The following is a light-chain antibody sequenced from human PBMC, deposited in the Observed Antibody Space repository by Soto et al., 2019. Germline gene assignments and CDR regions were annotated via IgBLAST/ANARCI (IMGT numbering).Light chain of an antibody. V-gene: IGLV2-14*01. CDR3: SSYTSSSTYV. Sequence: QSVLTHAGSVSGSPGQSITISCTGTSSDVGGYNSVSWYQQHPGKAPKLVIYDVGNRPSGVSDRFSGSKSGNTASLTISGLQAEDEAEYYCSSYTSSSTYVFGAGTKVTVL. J-gene: IGLJ1*01. CDR2: DVG. CDR1: SSDVGGYNS.